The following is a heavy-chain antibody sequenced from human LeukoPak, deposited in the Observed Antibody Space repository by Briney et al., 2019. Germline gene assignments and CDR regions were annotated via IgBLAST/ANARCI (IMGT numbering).Heavy chain of an antibody. J-gene: IGHJ5*02. V-gene: IGHV1-69*05. D-gene: IGHD3-10*01. CDR1: GGTFSNYV. CDR3: ARGQYYGSETYWHTKWFDP. CDR2: IIPMFGSA. Sequence: ASVKVSCKASGGTFSNYVISWVRQAPGQGLEWMGGIIPMFGSATYSEKFQGRVTITTDESTSTGYMEMSRLTSEDTAVDYCARGQYYGSETYWHTKWFDPWGQGTPVTVSS.